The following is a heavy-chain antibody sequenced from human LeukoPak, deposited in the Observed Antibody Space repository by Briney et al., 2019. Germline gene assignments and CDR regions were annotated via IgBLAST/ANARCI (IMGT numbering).Heavy chain of an antibody. Sequence: SETLSLTCAVSGYSISSGYYWGWIRKPPGKGLEWIGYIYYSGSTNYNPSLKSRVTISVDTSKNQFSLKLSSVTAADTAVYYCARQPDYYDSSGYSLYNWFDPWGQGTLVTVSS. CDR1: GYSISSGYY. CDR3: ARQPDYYDSSGYSLYNWFDP. CDR2: IYYSGST. J-gene: IGHJ5*02. D-gene: IGHD3-22*01. V-gene: IGHV4-61*01.